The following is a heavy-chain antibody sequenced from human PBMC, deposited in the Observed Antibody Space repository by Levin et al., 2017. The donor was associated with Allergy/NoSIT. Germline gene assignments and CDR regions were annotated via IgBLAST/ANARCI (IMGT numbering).Heavy chain of an antibody. CDR2: IYYTGNT. CDR1: GGAISSYY. J-gene: IGHJ5*02. D-gene: IGHD6-19*01. Sequence: SETLSLMCTVSGGAISSYYWSWFRQTTGKGLEGIGYIYYTGNTNYNPSLKSRVTMSLDTSKSQFSLKLTSVTAADTAVYYCARGMPGTAVARAFDPWGPGTRVNVSS. V-gene: IGHV4-59*01. CDR3: ARGMPGTAVARAFDP.